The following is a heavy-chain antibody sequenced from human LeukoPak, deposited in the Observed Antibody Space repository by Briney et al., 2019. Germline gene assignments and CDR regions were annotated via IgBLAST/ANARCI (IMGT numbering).Heavy chain of an antibody. CDR1: GGSISSYY. Sequence: PSETLSLTCTVSGGSISSYYWSWIRQPPGKGLEWIGYIYYSGSTNYNPSLKDRVTMSADTSRNHVSLTLNSVTAADTAVYYCARDSGTTGEVKFDPWGQGTLVTVSS. D-gene: IGHD3-10*01. J-gene: IGHJ5*02. CDR2: IYYSGST. CDR3: ARDSGTTGEVKFDP. V-gene: IGHV4-59*12.